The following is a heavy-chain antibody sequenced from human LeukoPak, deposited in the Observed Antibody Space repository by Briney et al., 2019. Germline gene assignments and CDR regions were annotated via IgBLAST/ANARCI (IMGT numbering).Heavy chain of an antibody. CDR1: GFPFSTYT. Sequence: PGGSLRLSCAASGFPFSTYTINWVRPAPGKGLEWVASISSESRYIYYADSVKGRFTVSRDNAKNSVYLQLNSLRGEDTAVYYCARDGLGSFDYWGQGTLVTVSS. CDR3: ARDGLGSFDY. V-gene: IGHV3-21*01. CDR2: ISSESRYI. J-gene: IGHJ4*02. D-gene: IGHD3-10*01.